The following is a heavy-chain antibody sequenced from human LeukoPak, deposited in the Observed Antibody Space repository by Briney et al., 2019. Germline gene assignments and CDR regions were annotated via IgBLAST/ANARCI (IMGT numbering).Heavy chain of an antibody. J-gene: IGHJ4*02. CDR1: GGSIDITNY. Sequence: SETLSLTCGVSGGSIDITNYWSWVRQAPGKGLEWIGEISHSGSTYYNPSLKSRVTISVDTSKNQFSLKLSSVTAADTAIYYCSRESGAFCPFGYWGQGTLVIVPS. D-gene: IGHD1-26*01. CDR3: SRESGAFCPFGY. CDR2: ISHSGST. V-gene: IGHV4-4*02.